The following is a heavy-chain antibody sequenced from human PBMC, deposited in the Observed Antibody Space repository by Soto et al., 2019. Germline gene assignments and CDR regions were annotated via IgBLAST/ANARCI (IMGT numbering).Heavy chain of an antibody. CDR3: AKGGISLVRGSFDY. D-gene: IGHD3-10*01. CDR2: MSGSGGDT. CDR1: GIALTNDA. V-gene: IGHV3-23*01. J-gene: IGHJ4*02. Sequence: EVQLLQSGGGLVQPGGSLRLSCAPSGIALTNDAMSWVRQAPGKGLEWVTAMSGSGGDTYYSDSVKGRFTISRDISKNTLYLQMNSLRAEDTAVYYCAKGGISLVRGSFDYWGQGTLVTVSS.